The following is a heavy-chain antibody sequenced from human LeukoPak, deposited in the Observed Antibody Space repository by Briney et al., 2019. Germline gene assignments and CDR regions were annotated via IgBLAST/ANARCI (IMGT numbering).Heavy chain of an antibody. CDR2: INHSGST. D-gene: IGHD3-3*01. Sequence: SETLSLTCAVYGGSFSGYYWSWIRQTPGKGLEWIGEINHSGSTNYNPSLKSRVTISVDTSKNQFSLKLSSVTAADTAVYYCARGRFLEWLLLVNWFDPWGQGTLVTVSS. J-gene: IGHJ5*02. CDR1: GGSFSGYY. CDR3: ARGRFLEWLLLVNWFDP. V-gene: IGHV4-34*01.